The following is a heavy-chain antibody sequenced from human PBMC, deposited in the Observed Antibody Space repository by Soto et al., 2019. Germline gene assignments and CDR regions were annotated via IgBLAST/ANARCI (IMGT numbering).Heavy chain of an antibody. D-gene: IGHD1-1*01. CDR3: ARRAETNGWNGFGADKYYFDF. Sequence: SVKVSCKTSGFTFSSSAVQWVRQARGQRLEWIGWIVVGGGFTNYAQKFQDRVIITRDMSTSTVYMELSSLRSEDTAVYYCARRAETNGWNGFGADKYYFDFWGQGTLVTVSS. J-gene: IGHJ4*02. CDR1: GFTFSSSA. CDR2: IVVGGGFT. V-gene: IGHV1-58*01.